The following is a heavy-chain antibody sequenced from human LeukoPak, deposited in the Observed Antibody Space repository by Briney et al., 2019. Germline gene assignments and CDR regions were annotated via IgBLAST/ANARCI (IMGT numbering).Heavy chain of an antibody. CDR3: AGAGGWELLSWFDP. Sequence: PSETLSLTCTVSGGSINSYYWSWIRQPPGKGLEWIGYIYDSGSTNYNPSLKSRVTISVDTSNNQFSLKLSSVTAADTAVYYCAGAGGWELLSWFDPWGQGTLVTVSS. CDR1: GGSINSYY. J-gene: IGHJ5*02. D-gene: IGHD1-26*01. V-gene: IGHV4-59*01. CDR2: IYDSGST.